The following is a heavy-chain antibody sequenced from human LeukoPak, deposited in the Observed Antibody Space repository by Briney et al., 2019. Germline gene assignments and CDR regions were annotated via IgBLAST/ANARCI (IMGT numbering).Heavy chain of an antibody. D-gene: IGHD3-9*01. CDR1: GGFISSYF. V-gene: IGHV4-59*01. Sequence: SETLSLTCTVSGGFISSYFWRWLRQPPGKGLEWIGYIYYSGSTNYNPSVKSRVSMSVDTSKNQVSLKLTSVTAADTAVYFCSREESGYQRKNAFDIWGPGTLVTVSS. CDR2: IYYSGST. CDR3: SREESGYQRKNAFDI. J-gene: IGHJ3*02.